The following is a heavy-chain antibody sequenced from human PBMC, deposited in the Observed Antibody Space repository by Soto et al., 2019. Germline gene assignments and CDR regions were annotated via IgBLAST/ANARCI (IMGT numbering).Heavy chain of an antibody. CDR1: GGSFSGYY. Sequence: QVQLQQWGAGLLKPSETLSLTCAVYGGSFSGYYWSWIRQPPRKGLEWIGEINHSGSTNYNPSLNSRVTISVDTSKNQFSLKLSSVTAADTAVYYCAAIAVAARRHYGMDVWGQGTTVTVSS. CDR3: AAIAVAARRHYGMDV. V-gene: IGHV4-34*01. D-gene: IGHD6-19*01. J-gene: IGHJ6*02. CDR2: INHSGST.